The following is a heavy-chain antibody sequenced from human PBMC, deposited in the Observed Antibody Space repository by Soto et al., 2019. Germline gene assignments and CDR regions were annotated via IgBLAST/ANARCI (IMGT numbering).Heavy chain of an antibody. CDR1: GFTFSSYW. CDR3: ARVGAYYYGSGSYYYFDY. D-gene: IGHD3-10*01. CDR2: IKQDGSEK. J-gene: IGHJ4*02. Sequence: GGSLRLSCAASGFTFSSYWMSWVRQAPGKGLEWVANIKQDGSEKYYVDSVKGRFTISRDNAKNSLYLQMNSLRAEDTAVYYCARVGAYYYGSGSYYYFDYWGQGTLVTVSS. V-gene: IGHV3-7*01.